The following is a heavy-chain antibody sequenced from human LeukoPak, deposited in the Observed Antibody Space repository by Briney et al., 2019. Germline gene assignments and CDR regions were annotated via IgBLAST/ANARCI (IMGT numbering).Heavy chain of an antibody. CDR2: ISGTGGAT. J-gene: IGHJ5*01. V-gene: IGHV3-23*01. CDR1: GFSVGNYA. D-gene: IGHD2-21*01. Sequence: GGSLRLSCVASGFSVGNYAMSSVRQAPGKGLQWVSQISGTGGATWYAGFARDRFTISRDNSKKTLYLQMSGLRVEDTAMYYCVKDPRDTYGTNWFVSWGQGTLLIVSS. CDR3: VKDPRDTYGTNWFVS.